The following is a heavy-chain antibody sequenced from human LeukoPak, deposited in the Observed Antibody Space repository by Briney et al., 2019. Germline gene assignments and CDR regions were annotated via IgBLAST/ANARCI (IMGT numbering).Heavy chain of an antibody. CDR2: IYYSGTT. CDR1: GGSISSYY. V-gene: IGHV4-59*01. Sequence: ESSETLSLTCTVSGGSISSYYWSWIRQPAGKGLEWIGYIYYSGTTNYNPSLKSRLTISIDTSKIHFSLKLTSVTAADTAVYYCATGGYYMDVWGKGTTVTVSS. J-gene: IGHJ6*03. CDR3: ATGGYYMDV.